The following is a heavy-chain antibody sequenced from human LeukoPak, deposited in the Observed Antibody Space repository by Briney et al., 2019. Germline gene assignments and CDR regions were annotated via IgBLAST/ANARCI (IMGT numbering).Heavy chain of an antibody. CDR2: INPKNGGT. CDR3: ARDVPILDTDGYDAFDI. J-gene: IGHJ3*02. V-gene: IGHV1-2*02. Sequence: ASVKVSCKASGYTFTSYGMNWVRQAPGQGLEWMGWINPKNGGTKYAQTFQGRVTMTWDTSISTAYMELSRLTSDDTAVYYCARDVPILDTDGYDAFDIWGQGTLVPVS. D-gene: IGHD5-24*01. CDR1: GYTFTSYG.